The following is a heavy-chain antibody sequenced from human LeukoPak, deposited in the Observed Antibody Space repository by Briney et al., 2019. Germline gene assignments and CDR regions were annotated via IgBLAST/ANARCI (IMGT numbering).Heavy chain of an antibody. Sequence: GGSLRLSCAASGFTFSSYSMNWVRQAPGKGLEWVSSISSSSSYIYYADSVKGRFTISRDNAKNSLYLQMNSLRAEDTAVYYCAREPTPYDILTGYYDSPDYWGQGTLVTVSS. CDR2: ISSSSSYI. J-gene: IGHJ4*02. CDR3: AREPTPYDILTGYYDSPDY. D-gene: IGHD3-9*01. CDR1: GFTFSSYS. V-gene: IGHV3-21*01.